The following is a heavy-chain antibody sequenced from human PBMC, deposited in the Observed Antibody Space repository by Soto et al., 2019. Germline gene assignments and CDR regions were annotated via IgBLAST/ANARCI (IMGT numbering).Heavy chain of an antibody. V-gene: IGHV4-30-4*01. CDR2: IYYSGST. Sequence: SETLSLTCTFSVGSIISFDYYWSCILQPPGKGLEWIGYIYYSGSTYYNPSLKSRVTISVDTSKNQFSLKLSSVTAADTAVYYCARSGPSTVTSFDYWGQGTLVTVSS. D-gene: IGHD4-17*01. CDR3: ARSGPSTVTSFDY. CDR1: VGSIISFDYY. J-gene: IGHJ4*02.